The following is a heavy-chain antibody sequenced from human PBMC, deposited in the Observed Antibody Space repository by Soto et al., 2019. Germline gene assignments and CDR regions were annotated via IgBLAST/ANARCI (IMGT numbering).Heavy chain of an antibody. CDR2: IYYSGST. D-gene: IGHD1-1*01. CDR1: GGYISSYY. J-gene: IGHJ5*02. V-gene: IGHV4-59*08. CDR3: ARSYTTSKEANWFDP. Sequence: SETMSLTCTVSGGYISSYYWSWIRQNPGKGLEWIGYIYYSGSTNFNPSLKSRVTISVDTSKNQFSLYVNSVTPADTAVYYCARSYTTSKEANWFDPWGQGTQVTVSS.